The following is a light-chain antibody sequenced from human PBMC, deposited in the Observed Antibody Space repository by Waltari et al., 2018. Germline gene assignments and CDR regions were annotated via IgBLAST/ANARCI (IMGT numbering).Light chain of an antibody. CDR3: AAWDYRLNIWV. CDR2: AKN. Sequence: SSELTQDPAVSVALGQTVRITCQGDSLRNSYAGWYQQKPGQAPILVFYAKNKRPSGIPDRFSGSKSGTSASLAISGLQSDDEADYYCAAWDYRLNIWVFGGGTKL. J-gene: IGLJ3*02. V-gene: IGLV3-19*01. CDR1: SLRNSY.